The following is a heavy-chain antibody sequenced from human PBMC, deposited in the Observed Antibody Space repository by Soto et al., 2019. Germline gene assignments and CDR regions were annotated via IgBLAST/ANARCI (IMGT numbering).Heavy chain of an antibody. Sequence: PGGSLRLSCAASGFTFSTYWMSWVRQAPGKGLEWVANIDPDGSLKYYVDSVKGRFTISRDNAKNSLYLQMNSLRAEDTAVYYCARDMGPSGAYGYWGQGTLVTVSS. CDR3: ARDMGPSGAYGY. CDR1: GFTFSTYW. D-gene: IGHD1-26*01. J-gene: IGHJ4*02. V-gene: IGHV3-7*03. CDR2: IDPDGSLK.